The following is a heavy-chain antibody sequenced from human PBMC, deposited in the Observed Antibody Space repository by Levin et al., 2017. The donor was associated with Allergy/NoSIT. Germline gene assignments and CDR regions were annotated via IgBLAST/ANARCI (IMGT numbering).Heavy chain of an antibody. D-gene: IGHD6-19*01. CDR1: GGSISSSSYY. V-gene: IGHV4-39*07. CDR3: ARERGSSGWVDY. Sequence: SQTLSLTCPVSGGSISSSSYYWGWVRQPPGKGLGWIGSIYYSGSTYYNPSLKSRVTISVDTSKNQFSLKLTSVTAADTAGYYCARERGSSGWVDYWGQGTLVTVSS. J-gene: IGHJ4*02. CDR2: IYYSGST.